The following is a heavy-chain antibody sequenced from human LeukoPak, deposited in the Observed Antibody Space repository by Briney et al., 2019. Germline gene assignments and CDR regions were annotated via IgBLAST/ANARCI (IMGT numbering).Heavy chain of an antibody. V-gene: IGHV3-66*01. J-gene: IGHJ3*02. Sequence: PGGSLRLSCAASGFTVSSNYMSWVRQAPGKGLEWVSLIYSTGSTYYANSVKGRFTISRDNSKNTLYLQMGSLRAEDMAVYYCARDRSDAFDIWGQGTMVTVSS. CDR2: IYSTGST. CDR3: ARDRSDAFDI. CDR1: GFTVSSNY.